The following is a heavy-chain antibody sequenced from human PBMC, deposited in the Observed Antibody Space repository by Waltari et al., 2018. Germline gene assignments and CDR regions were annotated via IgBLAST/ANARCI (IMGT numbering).Heavy chain of an antibody. CDR1: GFSFDEYS. CDR2: LNNGGDYK. J-gene: IGHJ5*02. V-gene: IGHV3-21*06. CDR3: ARGKAFDP. Sequence: VRLVESGGGRVEPGESLSLPCVGSGFSFDEYSMNWVRQAPGKGLEWVSSLNNGGDYKGYADSVEGRFTISRDNDKNTLYLQMNDLRVDDTAIYYCARGKAFDPWGQGTRVNVSS.